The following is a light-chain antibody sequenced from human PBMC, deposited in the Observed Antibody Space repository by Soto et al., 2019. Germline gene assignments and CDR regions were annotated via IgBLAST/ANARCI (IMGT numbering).Light chain of an antibody. CDR2: GAS. V-gene: IGKV3-20*01. CDR3: QQYGSSGT. J-gene: IGKJ1*01. Sequence: EIVLTQSPGTLSLSPGERATLSCRAGPSFSNVYLAWYHQIPGQAPRLLIYGASNRATGIPDRFSGSGSGTDFTLTISRLETEDFAVYYCQQYGSSGTFGQGTKVE. CDR1: PSFSNVY.